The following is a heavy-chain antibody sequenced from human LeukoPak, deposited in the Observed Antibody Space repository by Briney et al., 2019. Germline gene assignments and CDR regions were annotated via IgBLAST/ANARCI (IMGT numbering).Heavy chain of an antibody. CDR2: IDKKDNLYAT. Sequence: GGSLKLSCAASGFTFSGSAVHWARQSSGKGLEWVGHIDKKDNLYATAYSESVKGRFTISRDDSKDTAFLHMDSMKTEDTALYYCTRDRGTYNWFDPWGQGTLVTVSS. V-gene: IGHV3-73*01. J-gene: IGHJ5*02. CDR1: GFTFSGSA. CDR3: TRDRGTYNWFDP. D-gene: IGHD2-15*01.